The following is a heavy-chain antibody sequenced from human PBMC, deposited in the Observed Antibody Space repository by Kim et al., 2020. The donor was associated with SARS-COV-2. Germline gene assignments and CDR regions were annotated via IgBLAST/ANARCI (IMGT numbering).Heavy chain of an antibody. J-gene: IGHJ2*01. CDR3: ARGPRGSTMIVVDYTWYFDL. D-gene: IGHD3-22*01. CDR2: IYSGGST. V-gene: IGHV3-53*01. CDR1: GFTVSSNY. Sequence: GGSLRLSCAASGFTVSSNYMSWVRQAPGKGLEWVSVIYSGGSTYYADSVKGRFTISRDNSKNTLYLQMNSLRAEDTAVYYCARGPRGSTMIVVDYTWYFDLWGRGTLVTVSS.